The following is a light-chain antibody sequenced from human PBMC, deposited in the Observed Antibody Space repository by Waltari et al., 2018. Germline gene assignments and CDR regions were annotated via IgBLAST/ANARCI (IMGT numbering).Light chain of an antibody. J-gene: IGKJ2*03. Sequence: ENVLTQSPATLSVSPGESVTLSCRASQSVASNLSWYQQRTGQAPRLVIYDTSTRASGIPARFSGSGSGTEFALTISGLQSEDCALYYCQQYNDWYSFGQGTKLEIK. CDR2: DTS. CDR3: QQYNDWYS. CDR1: QSVASN. V-gene: IGKV3-15*01.